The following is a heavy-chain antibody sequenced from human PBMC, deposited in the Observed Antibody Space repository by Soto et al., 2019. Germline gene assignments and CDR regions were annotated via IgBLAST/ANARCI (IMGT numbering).Heavy chain of an antibody. CDR1: GFTFSNAW. CDR3: TTTKGRLEPPTNDF. CDR2: IKSDAYGGAI. J-gene: IGHJ4*02. Sequence: EVQLVESGGGLVKPGGSLRLSCAGSGFTFSNAWMSWVRGAPGKGLEWVGRIKSDAYGGAIDYAAPVKGRFTISRDDSKSPLFLQMNNLRADDTAVYSCTTTKGRLEPPTNDFWGQCTPVIVSS. V-gene: IGHV3-15*01. D-gene: IGHD2-8*01.